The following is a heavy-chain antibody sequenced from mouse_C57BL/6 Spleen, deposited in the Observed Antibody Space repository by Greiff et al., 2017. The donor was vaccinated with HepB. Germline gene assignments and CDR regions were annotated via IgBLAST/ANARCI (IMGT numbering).Heavy chain of an antibody. CDR2: IYPSDSET. CDR1: GYTFTSYW. J-gene: IGHJ3*01. D-gene: IGHD2-4*01. CDR3: AREGGYYDYDGVAY. Sequence: QVQLQQPGAELVRPGSSVKLSCKASGYTFTSYWMDWVKQRPGQGLEWIGNIYPSDSETHYNQKFKDKATLTVDKSSSTAYMQLSSLTSEDSAVYYCAREGGYYDYDGVAYWGQGTLVTVSA. V-gene: IGHV1-61*01.